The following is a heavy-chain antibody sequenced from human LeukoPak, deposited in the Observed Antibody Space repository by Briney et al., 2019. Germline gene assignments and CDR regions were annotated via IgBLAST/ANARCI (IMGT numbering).Heavy chain of an antibody. D-gene: IGHD3-22*01. CDR3: ARGSDRSSGYTLPDY. CDR2: IYHSGST. J-gene: IGHJ4*02. Sequence: SETLSLTCAVSGGSISSGGYSWSWIREPPGKGLEWIGYIYHSGSTYYNPSLKSRVTISVDRSKNQFSLKLSSVTAADTAVYYCARGSDRSSGYTLPDYWGQGTPVTVSS. CDR1: GGSISSGGYS. V-gene: IGHV4-30-2*01.